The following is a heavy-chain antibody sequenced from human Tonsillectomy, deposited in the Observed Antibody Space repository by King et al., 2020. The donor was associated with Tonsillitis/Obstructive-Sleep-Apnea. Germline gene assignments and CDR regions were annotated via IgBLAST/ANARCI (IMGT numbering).Heavy chain of an antibody. J-gene: IGHJ6*02. CDR3: ARLGYGSSTGCSYYYGMAV. CDR1: GYSFTSYW. Sequence: QLVQSGAEVKKPGESLRISCKGSGYSFTSYWISWVRQMPGKGLEWMGRIDPSDSYTNYSPSFQGHVTISADKSISTAYLQWSSLKASDTAMYYCARLGYGSSTGCSYYYGMAVWGQGTTFTVSS. D-gene: IGHD2-2*01. V-gene: IGHV5-10-1*03. CDR2: IDPSDSYT.